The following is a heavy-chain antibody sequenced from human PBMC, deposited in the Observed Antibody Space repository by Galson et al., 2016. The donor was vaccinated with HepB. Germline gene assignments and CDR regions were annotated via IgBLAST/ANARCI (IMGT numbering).Heavy chain of an antibody. J-gene: IGHJ5*02. CDR2: ISADVDVT. V-gene: IGHV3-23*01. Sequence: SLRLSCAASGFAFSTYAMNWVRQAPGRGLEWVSTISADVDVTHYADSVRGRFTISRDNSKNTLYLQVDSLKAEDTAIYYCAKQYIHGFKVWFGPWGQGTLVTVSS. CDR1: GFAFSTYA. CDR3: AKQYIHGFKVWFGP. D-gene: IGHD3-10*01.